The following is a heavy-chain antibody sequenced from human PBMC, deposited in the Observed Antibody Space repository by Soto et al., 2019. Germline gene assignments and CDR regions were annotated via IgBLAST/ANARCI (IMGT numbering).Heavy chain of an antibody. CDR3: ARHYSSDWHFVFDP. D-gene: IGHD6-19*01. CDR2: IKVSTGIT. CDR1: GYTFVNHG. V-gene: IGHV1-18*01. J-gene: IGHJ5*02. Sequence: ASVKVSCKASGYTFVNHGVSWVRQAPGQGLEWMGWIKVSTGITNYAGNFQGRVTMTTDTSTSTVYMELRSLRSADTAVYFCARHYSSDWHFVFDPWGQGTRVTVSS.